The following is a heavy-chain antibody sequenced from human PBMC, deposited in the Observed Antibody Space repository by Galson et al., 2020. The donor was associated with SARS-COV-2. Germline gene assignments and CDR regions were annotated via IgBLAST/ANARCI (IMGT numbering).Heavy chain of an antibody. D-gene: IGHD6-19*01. CDR3: AKSLTSGWYHFDY. CDR1: GLTFGSYA. CDR2: ISHSGRDT. J-gene: IGHJ4*02. V-gene: IGHV3-23*01. Sequence: GGSLRLSCAASGLTFGSYAMSWVHQAPGKGLEWVSSISHSGRDTYYADSVKGRFTVSRDNSKNTLFLHLDSLRPEDTAVYYCAKSLTSGWYHFDYWGQGALVTVAS.